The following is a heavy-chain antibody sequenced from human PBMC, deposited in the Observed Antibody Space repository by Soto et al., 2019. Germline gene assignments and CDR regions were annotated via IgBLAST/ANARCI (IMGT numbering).Heavy chain of an antibody. J-gene: IGHJ3*02. V-gene: IGHV5-51*01. D-gene: IGHD1-26*01. CDR2: IYPGDSDT. Sequence: GESLKISCKGSGYSFTSYWIGWVRQMPGKGLEWMGIIYPGDSDTRYSPSFQGQVTISADKSISTAYLQWSSLKASDTAMYYCARLGVSGSGRYDAFDIWGQGKMVTVSS. CDR3: ARLGVSGSGRYDAFDI. CDR1: GYSFTSYW.